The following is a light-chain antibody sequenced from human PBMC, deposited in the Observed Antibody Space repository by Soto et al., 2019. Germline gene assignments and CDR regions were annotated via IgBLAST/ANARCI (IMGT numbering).Light chain of an antibody. Sequence: QSALTQPASVSGSPGQSITISSTGSSTDVGGYNYVSWYQQHPGKAPKVMIYEVSNRPSGVSNRFSGSKSGNTASLTISGLQAEDEADYYCSSYTSSSTYVFGTGTKVTVL. CDR1: STDVGGYNY. CDR2: EVS. J-gene: IGLJ1*01. V-gene: IGLV2-14*01. CDR3: SSYTSSSTYV.